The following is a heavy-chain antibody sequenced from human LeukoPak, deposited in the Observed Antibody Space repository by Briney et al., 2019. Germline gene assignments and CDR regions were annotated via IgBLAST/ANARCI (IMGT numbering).Heavy chain of an antibody. CDR2: IHYSGST. CDR3: AARSDFDSSGAHDY. D-gene: IGHD3-22*01. V-gene: IGHV4-59*01. CDR1: GGSLSDLY. Sequence: SETLSLTCTVSGGSLSDLYWSWIRQSPGKGLEWIGHIHYSGSTNYNPSLKSRVTISVDTSKNQFSLKLSSVTAADTAVYYCAARSDFDSSGAHDYWGQGTLVTVSS. J-gene: IGHJ4*02.